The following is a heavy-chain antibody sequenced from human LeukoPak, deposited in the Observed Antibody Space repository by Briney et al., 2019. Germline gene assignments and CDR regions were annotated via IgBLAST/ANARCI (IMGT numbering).Heavy chain of an antibody. Sequence: GGSLRLSCAASGFTFNNYAMSWVRQAPGKGLEWVSSISGRGGSTYYADSVKGRFTISRDNSKNTLYVQLNGLRAEDTAVYYCARDQGRYVDPYYFDSWGQGTLVTVSS. CDR1: GFTFNNYA. V-gene: IGHV3-23*01. J-gene: IGHJ4*02. D-gene: IGHD3-9*01. CDR3: ARDQGRYVDPYYFDS. CDR2: ISGRGGST.